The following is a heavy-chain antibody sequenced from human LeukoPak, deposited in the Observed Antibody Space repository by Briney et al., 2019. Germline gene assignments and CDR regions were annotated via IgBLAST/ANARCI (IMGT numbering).Heavy chain of an antibody. V-gene: IGHV2-5*02. CDR2: IYWDDDK. Sequence: SGPTLVNPTQTLTLTCTFSGFSLTTYGVGVGWIRQPPRKALEWLALIYWDDDKRYSPSLKSRLTLTKDTSKNQVVITMTNMDPVDTATYYCARSRVGDYVDYWGQGTLVTVSS. J-gene: IGHJ4*02. CDR3: ARSRVGDYVDY. CDR1: GFSLTTYGVG.